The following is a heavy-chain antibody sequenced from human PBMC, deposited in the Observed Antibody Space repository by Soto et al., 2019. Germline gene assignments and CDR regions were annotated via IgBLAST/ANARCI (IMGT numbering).Heavy chain of an antibody. CDR1: GFTFSSYW. CDR3: ARAGYITATGESDL. V-gene: IGHV3-74*01. J-gene: IGHJ5*02. CDR2: INTDGTST. D-gene: IGHD2-2*02. Sequence: EVQLVESGGGLVQPGGSLRVSCAASGFTFSSYWMHWVRQTPGSGLVWVARINTDGTSTTYPDALEGRFTISRDNGRNTLYLKLNSPRAEDTAVYYCARAGYITATGESDLWGQGTLVTASS.